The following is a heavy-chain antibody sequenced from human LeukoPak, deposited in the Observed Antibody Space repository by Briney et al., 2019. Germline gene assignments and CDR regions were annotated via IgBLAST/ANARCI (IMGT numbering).Heavy chain of an antibody. Sequence: SETLSLTCTVSGGSISSSSYYWGWIRQPPGKGLEWIGSIYYSGSTYYNPSLKSRVTISVDTSKNQFSLKLSSVTAADTAVYYCARRLIEWRVVDTAMPHPAVDYWGQGTLVTVSS. CDR3: ARRLIEWRVVDTAMPHPAVDY. CDR2: IYYSGST. D-gene: IGHD5-18*01. J-gene: IGHJ4*02. V-gene: IGHV4-39*01. CDR1: GGSISSSSYY.